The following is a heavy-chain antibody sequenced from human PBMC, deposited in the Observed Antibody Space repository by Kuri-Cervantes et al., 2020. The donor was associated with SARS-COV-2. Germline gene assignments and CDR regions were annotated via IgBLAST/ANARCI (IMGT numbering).Heavy chain of an antibody. CDR2: ITAAGAE. CDR3: AKEGIASYDPLDV. J-gene: IGHJ3*01. V-gene: IGHV3-13*01. Sequence: GGSLRLSCAASGFTFSSYWMHWVRQVPGKGLEWVSAITAAGAEFHAGSVRGRFTVSRENAKTSAYLQMNSLTADDTAVYYCAKEGIASYDPLDVWGLGTMVTVSS. CDR1: GFTFSSYW. D-gene: IGHD6-13*01.